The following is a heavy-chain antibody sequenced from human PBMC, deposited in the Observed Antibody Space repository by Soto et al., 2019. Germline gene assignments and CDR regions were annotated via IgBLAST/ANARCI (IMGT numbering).Heavy chain of an antibody. V-gene: IGHV1-69*13. Sequence: SVKVSCKASGGTFSSYAISWVRQAPGQGLEWMGGIIPIFGTANYAQKFQGRVTITADESTSTAYMELSSLRSEDTAVYYCARTHFTIPYYYDSSGFDYWGQGTLVTVS. D-gene: IGHD3-22*01. CDR2: IIPIFGTA. CDR3: ARTHFTIPYYYDSSGFDY. CDR1: GGTFSSYA. J-gene: IGHJ4*02.